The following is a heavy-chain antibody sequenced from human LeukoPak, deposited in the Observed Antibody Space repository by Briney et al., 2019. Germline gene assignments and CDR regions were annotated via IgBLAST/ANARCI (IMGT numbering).Heavy chain of an antibody. Sequence: SETLSLTCTVSGGSISSSSYYWGWIRQPPGKGLEWIGSIYYSGSTYYSPSLKSRVTISVDTSKNQFSLKLSSVTAADTAVYYCASQYYYDSSGYPRGFDPWGQGTLVTVSS. D-gene: IGHD3-22*01. CDR1: GGSISSSSYY. J-gene: IGHJ5*02. CDR2: IYYSGST. V-gene: IGHV4-39*01. CDR3: ASQYYYDSSGYPRGFDP.